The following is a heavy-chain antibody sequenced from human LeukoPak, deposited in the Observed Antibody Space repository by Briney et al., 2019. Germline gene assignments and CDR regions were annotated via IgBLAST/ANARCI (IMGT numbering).Heavy chain of an antibody. CDR1: GFTFSSYSMN. D-gene: IGHD3-22*01. J-gene: IGHJ4*02. CDR2: IYYSGST. Sequence: PGGSLRLSCAASGFTFSSYSMNWVRQPPGKGLEWIGSIYYSGSTYYNPSLKSRVTISVDTSKNQFSLKLSSVTAADTAVYYCARQVVVEYYYDSSGNYFDYWGQGTLVTVSS. CDR3: ARQVVVEYYYDSSGNYFDY. V-gene: IGHV4-39*01.